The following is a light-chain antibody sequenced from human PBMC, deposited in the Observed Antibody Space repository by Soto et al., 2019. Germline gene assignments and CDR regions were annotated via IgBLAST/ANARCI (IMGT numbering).Light chain of an antibody. CDR2: DAS. V-gene: IGKV1-33*01. J-gene: IGKJ4*01. Sequence: DIQMTQSPSSLSASVGDRVVITCQSSQDISNFLNWYQQKPGKAPKLLICDASNLETGVPARFGGSGSGTHFTFTISSLQPEDFATYYCQQYHNLPLTFGGGTTLEIK. CDR3: QQYHNLPLT. CDR1: QDISNF.